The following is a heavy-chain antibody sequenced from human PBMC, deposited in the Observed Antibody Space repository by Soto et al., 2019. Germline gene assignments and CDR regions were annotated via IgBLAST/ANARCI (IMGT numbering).Heavy chain of an antibody. J-gene: IGHJ5*02. CDR2: IYHSGST. CDR3: ARKKDFRSCYHWFDP. CDR1: CGKIISISYC. Sequence: ELQSLPCSVACGKIISISYCWGWKRKPPGKGLEWIGSIYHSGSTYYNPSLKSRVTISVDTSKNQFSLKLSSVTAADTAVYYCARKKDFRSCYHWFDPWGQGTLLTVSS. V-gene: IGHV4-39*01. D-gene: IGHD3-3*01.